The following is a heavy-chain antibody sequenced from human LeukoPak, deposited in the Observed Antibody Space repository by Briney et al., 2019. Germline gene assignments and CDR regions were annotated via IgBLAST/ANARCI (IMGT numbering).Heavy chain of an antibody. V-gene: IGHV1-69*13. CDR1: GGTFSSYA. J-gene: IGHJ4*02. D-gene: IGHD1-26*01. CDR2: IIPIFGTA. Sequence: ASVKVSCKASGGTFSSYAISWVRQAPGQGLEWMGGIIPIFGTANYAQKFQGRVTMTEDASTDTAYMELSSLRSEDTAVYYCAPHRLGSYSGDYWGQGTLVTVSS. CDR3: APHRLGSYSGDY.